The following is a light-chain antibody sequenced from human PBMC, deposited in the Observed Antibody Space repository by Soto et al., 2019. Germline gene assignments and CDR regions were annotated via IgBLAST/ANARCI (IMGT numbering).Light chain of an antibody. CDR1: SSDVGGYNY. CDR2: DVS. V-gene: IGLV2-11*01. Sequence: VLTQPRSVSGSPGQSVTISCTGTSSDVGGYNYVSWYQQHPGKAPKLMIYDVSERPSGVPDRFSGSKSGNTASLTISGLQAEDEADYYCCSYAGSYTYVFGTGTKLTVL. CDR3: CSYAGSYTYV. J-gene: IGLJ1*01.